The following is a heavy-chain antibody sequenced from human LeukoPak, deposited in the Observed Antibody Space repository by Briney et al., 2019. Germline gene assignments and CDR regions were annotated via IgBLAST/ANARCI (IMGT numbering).Heavy chain of an antibody. J-gene: IGHJ4*02. Sequence: GGSLRLSCAASGFTFSSYGMHWVRQAPGKGLEWVAVISYDRSNKYYADSVKGRFTISRDNSKNTLYLQMNSLRAEDTAVYYCAKGAGCSGGSCYPEGPYYFDYWGQGTLVTVSS. CDR3: AKGAGCSGGSCYPEGPYYFDY. CDR1: GFTFSSYG. V-gene: IGHV3-30*18. CDR2: ISYDRSNK. D-gene: IGHD2-15*01.